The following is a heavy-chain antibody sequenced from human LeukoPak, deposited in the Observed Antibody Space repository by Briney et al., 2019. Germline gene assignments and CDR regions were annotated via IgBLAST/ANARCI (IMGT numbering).Heavy chain of an antibody. V-gene: IGHV4-59*01. CDR3: ARDESLRGNWFGYDY. D-gene: IGHD3-10*01. Sequence: PSETLSLTCTVSGGSISNYLWSWIRQSPGQGPEWLGFISSSGTNYNPPLGSRGPISVDTSKNQFSLKLSSVTAADTAVYYCARDESLRGNWFGYDYWARGTLVSVS. J-gene: IGHJ4*02. CDR2: ISSSGT. CDR1: GGSISNYL.